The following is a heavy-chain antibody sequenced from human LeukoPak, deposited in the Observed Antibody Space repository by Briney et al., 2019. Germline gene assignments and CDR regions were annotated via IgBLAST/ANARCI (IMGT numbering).Heavy chain of an antibody. CDR2: IYYSGST. D-gene: IGHD6-6*01. J-gene: IGHJ4*02. Sequence: SETLSLTCTVSGGSISSYYWSWIRQPPGKGLEWIGYIYYSGSTNYNPSLKSRVTISVDTSKNQFSLKLSSVTAADTAVYYCAASEYSSSSPDYWGQGTLVTVSS. CDR3: AASEYSSSSPDY. CDR1: GGSISSYY. V-gene: IGHV4-59*01.